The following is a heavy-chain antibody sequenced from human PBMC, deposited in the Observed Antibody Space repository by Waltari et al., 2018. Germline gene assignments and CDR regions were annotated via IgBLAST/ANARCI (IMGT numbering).Heavy chain of an antibody. Sequence: EVQLVESGGGLVQPGGSLRLSCVASGFSFSNSWMAWVRQSPRRGLEWVANIRGDGDEKYYVDSVKGRFTISRDNAKNSLYLEMNSLRAEDTAVYYCARDPTTATSFLLHYFGYWGQGNLVTVSS. CDR3: ARDPTTATSFLLHYFGY. V-gene: IGHV3-7*01. J-gene: IGHJ4*02. CDR2: IRGDGDEK. CDR1: GFSFSNSW.